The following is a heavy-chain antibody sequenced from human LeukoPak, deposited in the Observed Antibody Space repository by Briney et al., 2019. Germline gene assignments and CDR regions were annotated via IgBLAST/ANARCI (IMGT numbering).Heavy chain of an antibody. CDR2: INHSGST. CDR3: ARAGYSSSWDYAFDI. V-gene: IGHV4-34*01. J-gene: IGHJ3*02. Sequence: ASETLSLTCAVYGGSFSGYYWSWIRQPPGKGLEWIGEINHSGSTNYNPSLKSRVTISVDTSKNQFSLKLSSVTAADTAVYYCARAGYSSSWDYAFDIWGQGTMVTVSS. CDR1: GGSFSGYY. D-gene: IGHD6-13*01.